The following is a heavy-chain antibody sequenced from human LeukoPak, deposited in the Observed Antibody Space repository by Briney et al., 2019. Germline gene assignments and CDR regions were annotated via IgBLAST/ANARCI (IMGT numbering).Heavy chain of an antibody. CDR2: IYFSGSP. V-gene: IGHV4-39*07. CDR3: AKDAKDLWPREEPIFDILGGHRPYYFDN. J-gene: IGHJ4*02. CDR1: GGSIRDNNYF. D-gene: IGHD3-9*01. Sequence: PSETLSLTCSFSGGSIRDNNYFGGWIRQPPGKDLDWIGSIYFSGSPHYNPSLKSRVTISLDPSKNEISLRMSSVTAADTAVYFCAKDAKDLWPREEPIFDILGGHRPYYFDNWSQGILVTVSS.